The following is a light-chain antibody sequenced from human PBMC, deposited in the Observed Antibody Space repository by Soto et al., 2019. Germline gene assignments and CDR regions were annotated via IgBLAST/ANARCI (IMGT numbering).Light chain of an antibody. CDR1: QSISSY. V-gene: IGKV1-39*01. CDR2: AAS. Sequence: DIQMTQSPSSLSASVGDRVTITCRASQSISSYLNWYQQKPGKAPKLLIYAASSLQSGVPSRFSGSGSGTDFTLTISSLQPEDFATYYCQQSYSTPPVFGQGTKVEIK. J-gene: IGKJ1*01. CDR3: QQSYSTPPV.